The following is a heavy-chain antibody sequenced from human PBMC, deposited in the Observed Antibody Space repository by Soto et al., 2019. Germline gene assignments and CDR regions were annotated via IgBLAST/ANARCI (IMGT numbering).Heavy chain of an antibody. CDR3: AKVATIRDYYYYYMDV. J-gene: IGHJ6*03. CDR2: IYYSGST. V-gene: IGHV4-59*08. D-gene: IGHD5-12*01. Sequence: SETLSLTCTVSGGSISSYYWSWIRQPPGKGLEWIGYIYYSGSTNYNPSLKSRVTISVDTSKNQFSLKLSSVTAADTAVYYCAKVATIRDYYYYYMDVWGKGTTVTVSS. CDR1: GGSISSYY.